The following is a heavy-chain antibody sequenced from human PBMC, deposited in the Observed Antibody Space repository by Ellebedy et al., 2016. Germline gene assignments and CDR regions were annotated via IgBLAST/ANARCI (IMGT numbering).Heavy chain of an antibody. Sequence: SETLSLTXTVSGDSMKSFFWSWIRQAPGNGLEWIGYIDYSGSTIYNPSLRSRVTISVDTSKTQFSLRLRSVTAADTALYYCARHGALTAADLWGQGTLVTVSS. V-gene: IGHV4-59*08. CDR2: IDYSGST. J-gene: IGHJ5*02. CDR3: ARHGALTAADL. CDR1: GDSMKSFF. D-gene: IGHD3-9*01.